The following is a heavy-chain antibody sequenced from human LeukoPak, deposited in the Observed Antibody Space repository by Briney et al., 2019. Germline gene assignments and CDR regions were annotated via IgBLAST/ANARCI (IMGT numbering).Heavy chain of an antibody. J-gene: IGHJ5*02. V-gene: IGHV4-39*01. CDR2: IYYSGSA. CDR3: GKREKTFYL. Sequence: PSETLSLTCTVSGGSISSSSYYWGWIRQPPGKGLEWIGSIYYSGSAYYNPSLKSRVTISVDTSKNQFSLKLSSVTAADTAVYYLGKREKTFYLWGQGTLVTVSS. CDR1: GGSISSSSYY.